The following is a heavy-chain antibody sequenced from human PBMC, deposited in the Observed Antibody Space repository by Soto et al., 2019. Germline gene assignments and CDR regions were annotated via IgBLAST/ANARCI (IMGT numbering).Heavy chain of an antibody. CDR2: IKPISDIT. CDR3: ARDPSTINKLIGVWFDP. J-gene: IGHJ5*02. CDR1: GDTFGRFT. Sequence: AASVKVSCKASGDTFGRFTINWVRQAPRQGLEWMGGIKPISDITNYAQRFQGRVTFTADASTSTVYLELSSLRSEDTAMYYCARDPSTINKLIGVWFDPWSQGTLVTVSS. D-gene: IGHD4-4*01. V-gene: IGHV1-69*13.